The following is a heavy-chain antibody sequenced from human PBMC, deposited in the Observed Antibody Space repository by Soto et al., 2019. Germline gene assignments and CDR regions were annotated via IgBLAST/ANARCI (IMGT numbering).Heavy chain of an antibody. CDR2: IYHSGST. D-gene: IGHD5-12*01. V-gene: IGHV4-59*01. J-gene: IGHJ5*02. CDR1: GGSITTYY. CDR3: ARGGSVIGP. Sequence: QVQLQESGPGLVKPSETLSLTCAVSGGSITTYYWSWIRQPPGRGLEWIGYIYHSGSTNYNPSLKSRVTISIDTSKNQFSLKLSSVTAADTAVYYCARGGSVIGPWGQGTLVTVSP.